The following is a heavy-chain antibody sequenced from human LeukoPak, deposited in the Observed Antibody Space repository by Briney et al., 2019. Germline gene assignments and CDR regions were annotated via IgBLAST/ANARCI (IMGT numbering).Heavy chain of an antibody. J-gene: IGHJ5*02. D-gene: IGHD4-23*01. CDR1: GFTVSSNY. CDR3: AKDRVDYGGWFDP. V-gene: IGHV3-53*01. Sequence: GGSLRLSCAASGFTVSSNYMSWVRQAPGKGLEWVSVIYSGGRTHYADSVKGRLTISRDNSKNTLYLQMNSLRAEDTAVYCCAKDRVDYGGWFDPWGQGTLVTVSS. CDR2: IYSGGRT.